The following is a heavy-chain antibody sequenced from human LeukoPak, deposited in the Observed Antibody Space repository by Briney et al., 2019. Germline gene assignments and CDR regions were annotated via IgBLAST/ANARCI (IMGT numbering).Heavy chain of an antibody. D-gene: IGHD6-13*01. CDR3: ARDLISSSWYPHP. J-gene: IGHJ5*02. Sequence: WASVKVSCKASGYTFTNYYISWVRQAPGQGLEWMGWISAYNGNTNYAQKLQGRVTMTTDTSTSTAYMELRSLRSDDTAVYYCARDLISSSWYPHPWGQGTLVTVSS. CDR2: ISAYNGNT. CDR1: GYTFTNYY. V-gene: IGHV1-18*01.